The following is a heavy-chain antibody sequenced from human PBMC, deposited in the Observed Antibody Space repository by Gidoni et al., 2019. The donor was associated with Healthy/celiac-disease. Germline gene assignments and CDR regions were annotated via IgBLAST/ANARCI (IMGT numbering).Heavy chain of an antibody. V-gene: IGHV3-74*01. CDR1: GFTFSSSW. D-gene: IGHD6-13*01. Sequence: EVQLVESGGGLVQPGGSLSLSCAASGFTFSSSWMHWVRQAPGKGLVWVSRINSDGSSTSYADSVKGRFTISRDNAKNTLYLQMNSLRAEDTAVYYCARDRDNSYSSSWYRNWFDPWGQGTLVTVSS. CDR2: INSDGSST. J-gene: IGHJ5*02. CDR3: ARDRDNSYSSSWYRNWFDP.